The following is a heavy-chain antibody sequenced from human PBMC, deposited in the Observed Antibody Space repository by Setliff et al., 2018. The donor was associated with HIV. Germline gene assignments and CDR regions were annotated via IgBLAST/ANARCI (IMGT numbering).Heavy chain of an antibody. CDR1: GGSISRHTYN. Sequence: SETLSLTCTVSGGSISRHTYNWGWIRQPPGKGLEWLGSIYSSGSTYYNPSLKSRTTISVDTSQNQFSLKLTSVTAADTAVYYCASQGRSGWLWGGFVSWGQGTLVTVSS. J-gene: IGHJ4*02. D-gene: IGHD6-19*01. V-gene: IGHV4-39*01. CDR2: IYSSGST. CDR3: ASQGRSGWLWGGFVS.